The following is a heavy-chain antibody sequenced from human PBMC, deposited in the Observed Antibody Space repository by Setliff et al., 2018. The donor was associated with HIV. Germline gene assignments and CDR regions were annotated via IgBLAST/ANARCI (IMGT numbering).Heavy chain of an antibody. CDR2: IIPMVSLP. CDR3: ARGQLKPTGYFFDY. D-gene: IGHD1-1*01. J-gene: IGHJ4*02. CDR1: GYTFTGYH. V-gene: IGHV1-2*02. Sequence: ASVKVSCKTSGYTFTGYHMHWVRQAPGQAFEWMGGIIPMVSLPNFAQSFLGRLTITANRSTTTAYMELSRLTSEDTAVYYCARGQLKPTGYFFDYWGLGTLVTVSS.